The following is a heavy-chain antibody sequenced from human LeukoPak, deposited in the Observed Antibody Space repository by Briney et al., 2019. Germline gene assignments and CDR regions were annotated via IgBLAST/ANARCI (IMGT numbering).Heavy chain of an antibody. CDR2: ISGSGGST. V-gene: IGHV3-23*01. Sequence: PGGSLRLSCAASGFTFSSYAMSWVRQAPGKGLEWVSAISGSGGSTYYADSVKGRFTIARDNSKNTLYLQMNRLRAEDTAVYYCAKVPSFEYSSSSVDYWGQGTLVTVSS. J-gene: IGHJ4*02. D-gene: IGHD6-6*01. CDR3: AKVPSFEYSSSSVDY. CDR1: GFTFSSYA.